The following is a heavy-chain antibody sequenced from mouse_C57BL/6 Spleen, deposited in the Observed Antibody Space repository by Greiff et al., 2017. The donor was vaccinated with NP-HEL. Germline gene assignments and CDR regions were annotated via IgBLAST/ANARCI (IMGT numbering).Heavy chain of an antibody. Sequence: DVHLVESGGDLVKPGGSLKLSCAASGFTFSSYGMSWVRQTPDKRLEWVATISSGGSYTYYPDSVKGRFTISRDNAKNTLYLQMSSLKSEDTAMYYCASYSFDYWGQGTTLTVSS. CDR3: ASYSFDY. V-gene: IGHV5-6*01. J-gene: IGHJ2*01. CDR1: GFTFSSYG. CDR2: ISSGGSYT.